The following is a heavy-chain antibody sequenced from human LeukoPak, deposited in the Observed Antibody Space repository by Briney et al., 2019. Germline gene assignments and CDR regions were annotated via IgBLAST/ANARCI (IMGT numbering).Heavy chain of an antibody. D-gene: IGHD3-3*01. CDR1: GCSISSYY. V-gene: IGHV4-4*07. Sequence: SETLSLTCTVSGCSISSYYWSWIPQPAGKGLEGIGRIYTSGSTNYNPSLKSRVTMSVDTSKNQFSLKLSSVAAADTAVYYCARVGFYGRAFDIWGQGTMVTVSS. CDR3: ARVGFYGRAFDI. J-gene: IGHJ3*02. CDR2: IYTSGST.